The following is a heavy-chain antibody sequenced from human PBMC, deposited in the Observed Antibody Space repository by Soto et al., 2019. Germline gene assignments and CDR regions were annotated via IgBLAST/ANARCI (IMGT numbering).Heavy chain of an antibody. CDR3: ARELRGTGEDAPDI. CDR2: IHDGWRT. CDR1: GFAFSAYA. D-gene: IGHD1-1*01. V-gene: IGHV3-30*04. J-gene: IGHJ3*02. Sequence: QVQLVESGGGVVQPGRSLRLSCAASGFAFSAYAMHWVRQAPGKGLECVAIIHDGWRTYADSVKGRFTISRDNSKNTVYLEMNSLRDEDTALYYCARELRGTGEDAPDIWGRGTMVIVSS.